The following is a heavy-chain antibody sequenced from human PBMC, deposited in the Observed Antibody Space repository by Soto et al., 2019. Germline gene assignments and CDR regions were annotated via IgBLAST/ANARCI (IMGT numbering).Heavy chain of an antibody. CDR1: GASIRSGGFY. Sequence: PSETLSLTCSVSGASIRSGGFYWSWLRQSPGKGLEWIGHIYYTGSTFVSPSLKGRLTISLDTSKNQFSLDLSSVTAADTDMYYCARIEMASIKWGRGTLVTVSS. V-gene: IGHV4-31*03. CDR2: IYYTGST. J-gene: IGHJ4*02. D-gene: IGHD5-12*01. CDR3: ARIEMASIK.